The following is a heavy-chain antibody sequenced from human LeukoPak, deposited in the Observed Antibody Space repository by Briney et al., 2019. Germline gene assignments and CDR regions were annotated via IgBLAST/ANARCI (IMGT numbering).Heavy chain of an antibody. CDR2: ISGGGDNT. CDR1: GFTLSNYA. CDR3: ARMGRYYCDY. Sequence: GGSLRLSCGASGFTLSNYAMSWVRQAPGKGLEWVSGISGGGDNTYFADSVKGRFTISRDNSKNTLYLQMNSLRAEDTALYYCARMGRYYCDYWGQGTLVTVSS. D-gene: IGHD3-10*01. V-gene: IGHV3-23*01. J-gene: IGHJ4*02.